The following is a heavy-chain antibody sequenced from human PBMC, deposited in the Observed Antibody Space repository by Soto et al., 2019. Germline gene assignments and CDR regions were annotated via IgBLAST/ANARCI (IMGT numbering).Heavy chain of an antibody. J-gene: IGHJ6*02. Sequence: QGHLVQSGAEVKKPGTSVKVSCKASGYTFTRYGISWVRQAPGQGLEWMGWISGYNGDTNYAQNLQGRVTMTIDTCTSTAYMELRSLTSDDTAVYYCAKNGQPPYYYYGLDVWGQGTTVTVSS. CDR1: GYTFTRYG. CDR2: ISGYNGDT. V-gene: IGHV1-18*01. D-gene: IGHD2-8*01. CDR3: AKNGQPPYYYYGLDV.